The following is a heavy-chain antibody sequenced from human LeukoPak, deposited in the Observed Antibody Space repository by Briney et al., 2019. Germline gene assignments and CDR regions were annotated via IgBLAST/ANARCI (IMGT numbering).Heavy chain of an antibody. CDR1: GGSLSGYF. D-gene: IGHD6-19*01. Sequence: SETLSLTCTVSGGSLSGYFYNWIRQPPGKRLEWIGYVYDDGGTNYNPSLKSRVTISVDTSKNQFSLKVTSVTAADTAIYYCARGSFNSAWYWGQGVLVTVSP. J-gene: IGHJ4*02. CDR2: VYDDGGT. CDR3: ARGSFNSAWY. V-gene: IGHV4-59*01.